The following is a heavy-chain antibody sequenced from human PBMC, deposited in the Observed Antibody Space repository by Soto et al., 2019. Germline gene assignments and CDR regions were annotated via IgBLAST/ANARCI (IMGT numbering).Heavy chain of an antibody. CDR3: ARHRSNYYYYMDV. V-gene: IGHV4-39*01. Sequence: SETLSLTCTVSGGSISSSSYYWGWIRQPPGKGLEWIGSIYYSGSTYYNPSLKSRVTISVDTSKNQFSLKLSSVTAADTAVYYCARHRSNYYYYMDVWGKGTTVTVSS. CDR2: IYYSGST. J-gene: IGHJ6*03. CDR1: GGSISSSSYY.